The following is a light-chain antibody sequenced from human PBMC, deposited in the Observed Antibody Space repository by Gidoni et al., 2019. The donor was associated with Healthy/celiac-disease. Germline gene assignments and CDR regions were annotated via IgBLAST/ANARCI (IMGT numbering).Light chain of an antibody. CDR1: QSLLHSNGYNY. V-gene: IGKV2-28*01. CDR3: MQALQTPST. CDR2: LGS. Sequence: DIVMTQSPLSLPVTPGEPAPISCRSSQSLLHSNGYNYLDWYLQKPGQSPQLLIYLGSNRASGVPERFSGSGSGTDFTLKISRVEAEDVGVYYCMQALQTPSTFGGGTKVEIK. J-gene: IGKJ4*01.